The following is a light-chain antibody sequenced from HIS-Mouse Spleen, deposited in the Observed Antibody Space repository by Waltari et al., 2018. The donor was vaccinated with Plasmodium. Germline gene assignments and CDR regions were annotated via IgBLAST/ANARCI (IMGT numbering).Light chain of an antibody. V-gene: IGLV2-23*01. Sequence: PGQSITISCTGTSSDVGSYNLVSWYQQHPGKAPKLVIYEGSKRPSGVSNRFSGSKSGNTASLTICGLQAEDEADYYCCSYAGSSTHVVFGGGTKLTVL. J-gene: IGLJ2*01. CDR1: SSDVGSYNL. CDR3: CSYAGSSTHVV. CDR2: EGS.